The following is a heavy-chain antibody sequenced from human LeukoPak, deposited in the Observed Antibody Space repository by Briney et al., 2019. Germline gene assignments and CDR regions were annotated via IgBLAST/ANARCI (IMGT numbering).Heavy chain of an antibody. CDR3: ARHSSSWSPNPDY. D-gene: IGHD6-13*01. CDR2: INHSGST. Sequence: SETLSLTCAVYGGSFSGYYWSWIRQPPGKGLEWIGEINHSGSTNYNPSLKSRVTISVDTSKNQFSLKLSSVTAADTAVYYCARHSSSWSPNPDYWGQGTLVIVSS. V-gene: IGHV4-34*01. J-gene: IGHJ4*02. CDR1: GGSFSGYY.